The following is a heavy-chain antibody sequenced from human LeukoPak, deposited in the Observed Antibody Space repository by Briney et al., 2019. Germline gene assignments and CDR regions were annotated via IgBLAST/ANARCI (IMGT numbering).Heavy chain of an antibody. CDR1: GFTFSSYE. CDR3: ARVLSVQDYYYYGMDV. J-gene: IGHJ6*02. D-gene: IGHD2-15*01. V-gene: IGHV3-48*03. Sequence: GGSLRLSCAASGFTFSSYEMNWVRQAPGKGLERVSYISSSGSTIYYADSVKGRFTISRDNAKNSLYLQMNSLRAEDTAVYYCARVLSVQDYYYYGMDVWGQGTTVTVSS. CDR2: ISSSGSTI.